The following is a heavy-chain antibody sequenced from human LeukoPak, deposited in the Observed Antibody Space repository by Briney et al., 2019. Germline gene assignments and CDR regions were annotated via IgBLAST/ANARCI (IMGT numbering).Heavy chain of an antibody. V-gene: IGHV4-59*01. CDR1: GDSISSYY. CDR3: ARASPIFGVVPLDY. CDR2: IYYSGST. J-gene: IGHJ4*02. Sequence: SETLSLTCSVSGDSISSYYWNWIRQPPGKGLEWIGYIYYSGSTNYNPSLKSRVTISVDTSKNQFSLKLSSVTAADTAVYYCARASPIFGVVPLDYWGQGTLVT. D-gene: IGHD3-3*01.